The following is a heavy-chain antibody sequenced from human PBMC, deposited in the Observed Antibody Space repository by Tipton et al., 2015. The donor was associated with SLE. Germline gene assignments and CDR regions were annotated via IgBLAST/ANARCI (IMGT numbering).Heavy chain of an antibody. CDR2: ISDSGST. J-gene: IGHJ2*01. Sequence: TLSLTCAVSGGSISRSNWWSWIRQPPGKGLEWIGEISDSGSTNYNPSLKSRFTISVDKSKNQFSLKLSSVTAADTAVYYCARVPTHGSGGSCATPDLWGRGTLVTVSS. CDR1: GGSISRSNW. CDR3: ARVPTHGSGGSCATPDL. V-gene: IGHV4-4*02. D-gene: IGHD2-15*01.